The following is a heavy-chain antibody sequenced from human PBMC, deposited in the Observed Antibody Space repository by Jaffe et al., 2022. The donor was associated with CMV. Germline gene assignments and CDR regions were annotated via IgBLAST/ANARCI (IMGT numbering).Heavy chain of an antibody. CDR3: ARGEGATRPDNYFDY. Sequence: QVQLVESGGGVVQPGRSLRLSCAASGFTFSSYGMHWVRQAPGKGLEWVAVIWYDGSNKYYADSVKGRFTISRDNSKNTLYLQMNSLRAEDTAVYYCARGEGATRPDNYFDYWGQGTLVTVSS. D-gene: IGHD1-26*01. J-gene: IGHJ4*02. V-gene: IGHV3-33*08. CDR1: GFTFSSYG. CDR2: IWYDGSNK.